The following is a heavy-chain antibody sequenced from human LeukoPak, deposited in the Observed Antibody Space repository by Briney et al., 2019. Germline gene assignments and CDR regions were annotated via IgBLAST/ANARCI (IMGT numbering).Heavy chain of an antibody. Sequence: PSETLSLTCTVSGGSISSSSYYWGWIRQPPGKGLEWIGSIYYSGSTYYNPSLKSRVTISVDTSKNQFSLKLSSVTVADTAVYYCARIKGYSYGHDAFDIWGQGTMVTVSS. CDR1: GGSISSSSYY. CDR3: ARIKGYSYGHDAFDI. V-gene: IGHV4-39*01. J-gene: IGHJ3*02. CDR2: IYYSGST. D-gene: IGHD5-18*01.